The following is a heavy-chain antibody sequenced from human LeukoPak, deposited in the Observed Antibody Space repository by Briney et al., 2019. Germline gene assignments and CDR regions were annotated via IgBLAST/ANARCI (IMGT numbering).Heavy chain of an antibody. Sequence: GGSLRLSCAASGFTFSSYSMNWVRQAPGKGLEWVSSISSSSSYIYYADSVKGRFTISRDNSKNTLYLQMNNLRVEDTAVYYCAKDPAVANTARRFQHWGQGTLVTVTS. CDR3: AKDPAVANTARRFQH. D-gene: IGHD6-19*01. CDR2: ISSSSSYI. V-gene: IGHV3-21*04. CDR1: GFTFSSYS. J-gene: IGHJ1*01.